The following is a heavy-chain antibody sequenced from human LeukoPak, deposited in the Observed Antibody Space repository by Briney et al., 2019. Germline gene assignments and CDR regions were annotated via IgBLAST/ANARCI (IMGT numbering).Heavy chain of an antibody. CDR2: ISSSSSYI. CDR1: GFTFSSYS. D-gene: IGHD6-13*01. Sequence: GGSLRLSCAASGFTFSSYSMNWVRQAPGKGLEWVSSISSSSSYIYYADSVKGRFTISRDNSKNTLFLQMNSLRAGDTAVYFCAKDPRPYSAGWFADYWGQGTLVTVSS. V-gene: IGHV3-21*01. J-gene: IGHJ4*02. CDR3: AKDPRPYSAGWFADY.